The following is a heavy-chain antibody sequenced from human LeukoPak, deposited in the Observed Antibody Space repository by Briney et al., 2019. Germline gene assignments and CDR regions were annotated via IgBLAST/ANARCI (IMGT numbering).Heavy chain of an antibody. CDR2: ISSTGGST. J-gene: IGHJ4*02. Sequence: PGGSLRLSCAASGFTFSSYAMSWVRQAPGKGLEWVSTISSTGGSTYYEDSVKGRFTISRDNSKNTLYLQMNSLRAEDTAVYYCAKGLRFLENLSNFDYWGQGTLVTVSS. V-gene: IGHV3-23*01. D-gene: IGHD3-3*01. CDR1: GFTFSSYA. CDR3: AKGLRFLENLSNFDY.